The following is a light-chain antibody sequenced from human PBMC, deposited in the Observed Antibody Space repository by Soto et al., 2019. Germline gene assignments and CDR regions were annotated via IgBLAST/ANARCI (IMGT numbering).Light chain of an antibody. CDR3: QQADSFPLT. J-gene: IGKJ4*01. CDR2: ATS. V-gene: IGKV1-12*01. Sequence: DIQMTQSPSSVSASVGDSVTITCRASQALSNRLIWYQQKPGKAPNLLIYATSSVQGGVPSRFSGSGSGTDFTLTISSLQSEDFGTYYCQQADSFPLTFGGGTKVEVK. CDR1: QALSNR.